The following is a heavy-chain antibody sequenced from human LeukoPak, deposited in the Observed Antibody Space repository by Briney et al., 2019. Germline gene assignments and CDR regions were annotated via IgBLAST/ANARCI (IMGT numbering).Heavy chain of an antibody. CDR3: ARHSLPGTTPFDY. Sequence: ASVKVSCKASGYTFISYYMHWVRQAPGQGLEWVGIINPRSGSTTYAQKFQGRRTMTRDTSTSTVYMDLSSLRSEDTAIYYCARHSLPGTTPFDYWGQGTLVTVSS. J-gene: IGHJ4*02. V-gene: IGHV1-46*01. CDR1: GYTFISYY. D-gene: IGHD1-1*01. CDR2: INPRSGST.